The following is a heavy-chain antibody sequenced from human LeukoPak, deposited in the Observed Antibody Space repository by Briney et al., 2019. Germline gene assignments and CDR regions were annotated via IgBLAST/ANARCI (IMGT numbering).Heavy chain of an antibody. V-gene: IGHV3-21*01. J-gene: IGHJ6*02. D-gene: IGHD3-3*01. CDR3: AREGVTIFGVVIQNSETFGYYGMDV. CDR1: GFTFSSYS. CDR2: ISRSSSYI. Sequence: GGSLRLSCAASGFTFSSYSMNWVRQAPGKGLEWVSSISRSSSYISYADSVKGRFTITTDNAKNSLYLQMNSLRAEDTAVYYCAREGVTIFGVVIQNSETFGYYGMDVWGQGTTVTVSS.